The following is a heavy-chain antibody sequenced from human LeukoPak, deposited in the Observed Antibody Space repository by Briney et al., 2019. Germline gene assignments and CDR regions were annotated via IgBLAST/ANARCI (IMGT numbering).Heavy chain of an antibody. J-gene: IGHJ5*02. Sequence: ASVKVSREASGGTLSSYAISWVRQAPGQGLEWMGGIIPIFGTANYAQKFQGRVTITADESTSTAYMELSSLRSEDTAVYYCARDFVGGGLSGSYYWFDPWGQGTLVTVSS. D-gene: IGHD3-10*01. CDR2: IIPIFGTA. CDR3: ARDFVGGGLSGSYYWFDP. CDR1: GGTLSSYA. V-gene: IGHV1-69*13.